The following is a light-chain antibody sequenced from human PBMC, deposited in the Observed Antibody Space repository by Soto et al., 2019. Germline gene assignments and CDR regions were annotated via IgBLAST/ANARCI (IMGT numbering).Light chain of an antibody. V-gene: IGKV3-11*01. Sequence: EIVLTQSPATLSLSPGERATLSCRASQSVSSYLAWYQQKPGQAPRLLIYDASNRATGIPARFSGSGSGTDLTLTISRLEPEDFAVYYCQQRSNGFTFGPGTKVDIK. CDR2: DAS. J-gene: IGKJ3*01. CDR3: QQRSNGFT. CDR1: QSVSSY.